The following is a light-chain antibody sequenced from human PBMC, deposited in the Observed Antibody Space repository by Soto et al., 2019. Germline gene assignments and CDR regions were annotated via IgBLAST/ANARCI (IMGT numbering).Light chain of an antibody. CDR3: QQYETFSGT. Sequence: DIQMAHAPCSLSASFVYRITIPCRASQGIRNDLGWYQQKPGKAPKLLIYDASSLESGVPSRFSGSGSGTKFTLTIASLQPDDFATYYCQQYETFSGTFGPGTKVDIK. V-gene: IGKV1-17*01. CDR2: DAS. J-gene: IGKJ1*01. CDR1: QGIRND.